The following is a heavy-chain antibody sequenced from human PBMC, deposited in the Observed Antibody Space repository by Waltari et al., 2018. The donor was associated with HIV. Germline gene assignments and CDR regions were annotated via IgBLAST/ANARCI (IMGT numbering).Heavy chain of an antibody. D-gene: IGHD6-19*01. V-gene: IGHV4-39*01. J-gene: IGHJ4*02. CDR1: GGSISSSSYY. Sequence: QLQLQESRPGLVQPSETLSLPCTVSGGSISSSSYYWGWLRQPPGKGLEWIGGIYYSVSTYYNPSLKSRVTISVDTSKNQFSLKLSSVTAADTAVYYCARLRGSVAGLPGGFYFDYWGQGTLVTVSS. CDR3: ARLRGSVAGLPGGFYFDY. CDR2: IYYSVST.